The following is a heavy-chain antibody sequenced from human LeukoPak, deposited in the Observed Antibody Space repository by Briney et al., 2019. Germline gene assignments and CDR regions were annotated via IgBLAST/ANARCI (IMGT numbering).Heavy chain of an antibody. CDR3: AREVGSGTFDI. CDR1: AYSLTDHY. CDR2: ISPNTGGT. V-gene: IGHV1-2*02. J-gene: IGHJ3*02. Sequence: ASVKVSCKASAYSLTDHYIHWVRQAPGEGLEWMGWISPNTGGTIYAQEFQGRVTMTRDTSIITAYMELTNLRSDDTAFYYCAREVGSGTFDIWGQGTMVTVSS. D-gene: IGHD6-25*01.